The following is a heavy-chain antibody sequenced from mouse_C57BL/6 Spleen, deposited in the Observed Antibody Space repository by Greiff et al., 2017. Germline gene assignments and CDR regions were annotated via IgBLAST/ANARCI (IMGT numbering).Heavy chain of an antibody. CDR3: ARAPHYGNGYAMDY. D-gene: IGHD2-1*01. J-gene: IGHJ4*01. CDR2: INPNNGGT. CDR1: GYTFTDYN. Sequence: VQLQQSGPELVKPGASVKIPCKASGYTFTDYNMDWVKQSHGKSLEWIGDINPNNGGTIYNQKFKGKATLTVDKSSSTAYMELRSLTSEDTAVYYCARAPHYGNGYAMDYWGQGTSVTVSS. V-gene: IGHV1-18*01.